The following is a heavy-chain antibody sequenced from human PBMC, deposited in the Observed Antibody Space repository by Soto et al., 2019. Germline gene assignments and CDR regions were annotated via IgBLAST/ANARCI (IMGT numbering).Heavy chain of an antibody. J-gene: IGHJ4*02. D-gene: IGHD5-18*01. CDR2: INPNSGGT. CDR1: GYTFTGYY. V-gene: IGHV1-2*04. Sequence: WASVKVSCKASGYTFTGYYMHWVRQAPGQGLEWMGWINPNSGGTNYAQKFQGWVTMTRDTSISTAYMELSRLRSDDTAVYYCARVSSGYSYGPTFDYWGQGTLVTVSS. CDR3: ARVSSGYSYGPTFDY.